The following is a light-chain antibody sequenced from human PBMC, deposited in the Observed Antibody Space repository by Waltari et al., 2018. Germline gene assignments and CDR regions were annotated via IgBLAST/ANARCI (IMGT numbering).Light chain of an antibody. CDR1: RGHSGYA. CDR3: QTWGTGVWV. Sequence: QLVLTQSPSASASPGASVKLTCSLSRGHSGYAIVWHQHRPAKGPRYLMKVNSAGSHYKGDGIPVRFSGSSSGAERYLTISSLQSEDEADYYCQTWGTGVWVFGGGTKLTVL. V-gene: IGLV4-69*01. CDR2: VNSAGSH. J-gene: IGLJ3*02.